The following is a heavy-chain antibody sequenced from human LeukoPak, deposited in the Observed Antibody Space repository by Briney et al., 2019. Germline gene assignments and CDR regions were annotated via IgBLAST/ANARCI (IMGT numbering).Heavy chain of an antibody. CDR3: ARGQEGTMVRGVIFDY. CDR1: GYTFTSYY. J-gene: IGHJ4*02. V-gene: IGHV1-46*01. CDR2: INPSVGST. Sequence: ASVKVSCKASGYTFTSYYMHWVRQAPGQGLEWMGIINPSVGSTSYAQKFQGRVTMTRDTSTSTVYMELSSLRSEDTAVYYCARGQEGTMVRGVIFDYWGQGTLVTVSS. D-gene: IGHD3-10*01.